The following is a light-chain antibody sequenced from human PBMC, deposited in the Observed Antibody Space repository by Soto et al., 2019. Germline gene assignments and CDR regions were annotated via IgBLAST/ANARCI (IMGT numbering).Light chain of an antibody. J-gene: IGLJ2*01. CDR1: SGSIASNY. V-gene: IGLV6-57*01. CDR2: EDN. Sequence: NFMLTQPHSVSESPGKTVTISCTRSSGSIASNYVQWYQQRPGSSPTTVIYEDNQRPCGVPDRFSGSIDSSSNSASLTISGLKTEDEADYYCQSYDSSSVVFGGGTQLTVL. CDR3: QSYDSSSVV.